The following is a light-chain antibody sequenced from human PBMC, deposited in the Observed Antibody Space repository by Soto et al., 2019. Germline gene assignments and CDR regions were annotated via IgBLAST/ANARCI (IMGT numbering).Light chain of an antibody. J-gene: IGKJ1*01. CDR3: QQYNTFYMWT. CDR2: KAS. CDR1: QNIGSW. Sequence: DIQMTQSPSTLSASVGDIVSITCRASQNIGSWLAWYQQKAGQAPKLLIYKASTLESGAPSRFSGSGSGTEFTLTISGLQPDDFATYYCQQYNTFYMWTFGQGTKVEIK. V-gene: IGKV1-5*03.